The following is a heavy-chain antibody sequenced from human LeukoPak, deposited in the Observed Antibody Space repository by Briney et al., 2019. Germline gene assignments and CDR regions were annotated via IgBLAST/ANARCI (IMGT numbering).Heavy chain of an antibody. CDR3: ARDAIAVAGQPYWFDP. V-gene: IGHV1-69*01. Sequence: GSSVKVSCKASGGTFSSYAISWVRQAPGQGLEWMGGIIPIFGTANYAQKFQGRVTITADESTSTAYMELSSLRSEDTAVYYCARDAIAVAGQPYWFDPWGQGTLVTVSS. D-gene: IGHD6-19*01. CDR1: GGTFSSYA. J-gene: IGHJ5*02. CDR2: IIPIFGTA.